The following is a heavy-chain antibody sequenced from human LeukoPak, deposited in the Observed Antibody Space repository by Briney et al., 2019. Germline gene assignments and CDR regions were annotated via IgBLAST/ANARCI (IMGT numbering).Heavy chain of an antibody. CDR3: ARGCDYNWFDS. D-gene: IGHD2-21*02. Sequence: PGGSLRLSCAASGFXFGSYWIHWVRQPPGKGLVWVSYIYIDGRSTSYADPMKGRTTISRDNAKHTMYLQMDILRAEDAAVCYCARGCDYNWFDSWGQGTLVTVSS. V-gene: IGHV3-74*01. J-gene: IGHJ5*01. CDR2: IYIDGRST. CDR1: GFXFGSYW.